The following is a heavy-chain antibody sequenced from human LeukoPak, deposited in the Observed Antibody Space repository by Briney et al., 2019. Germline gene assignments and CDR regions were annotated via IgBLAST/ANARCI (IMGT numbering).Heavy chain of an antibody. V-gene: IGHV3-21*01. CDR3: ARATTALMDV. CDR1: GFPFSSYS. CDR2: ISSGTSFI. Sequence: GGSLRLSCAASGFPFSSYSMNWVRQAPGKGLEWVSSISSGTSFIYYADSVKGRFTISRDNAKNSLYLQMNSLRAEDTAVYYCARATTALMDVWGKGTTVTVSS. J-gene: IGHJ6*03. D-gene: IGHD2-21*02.